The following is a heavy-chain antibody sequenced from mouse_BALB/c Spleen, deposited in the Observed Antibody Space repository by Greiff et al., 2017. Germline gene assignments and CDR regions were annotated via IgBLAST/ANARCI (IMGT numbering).Heavy chain of an antibody. J-gene: IGHJ3*01. V-gene: IGHV7-3*02. CDR1: GFTFTDYY. Sequence: DVHLVESGGGLVQPGGSLRLSCATSGFTFTDYYMSWVRQPPGKALEWLGFIRNKANGYTTEYSASVKGRFTISRDNSQSILYLQMNTLRAEDSATYYCARGNPFAYWGQGTVVTVSA. CDR3: ARGNPFAY. CDR2: IRNKANGYTT.